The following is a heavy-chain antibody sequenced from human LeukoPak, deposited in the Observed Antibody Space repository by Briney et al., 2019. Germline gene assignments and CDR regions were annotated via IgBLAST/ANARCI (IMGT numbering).Heavy chain of an antibody. D-gene: IGHD6-13*01. V-gene: IGHV3-30*02. Sequence: PGGSLRLSCAASGFTFSSYGMHWVRQAPGKGLEWVAFIRYDGSNKYYADSVKGRFTISRDNSKNTLYLQMNSLRAEDTAVYYCARYSSSWYGKFDYWGQGTLVTVSS. CDR1: GFTFSSYG. CDR2: IRYDGSNK. J-gene: IGHJ4*02. CDR3: ARYSSSWYGKFDY.